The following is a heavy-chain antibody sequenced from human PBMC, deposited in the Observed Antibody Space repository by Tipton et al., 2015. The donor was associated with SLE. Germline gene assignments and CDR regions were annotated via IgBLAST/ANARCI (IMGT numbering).Heavy chain of an antibody. CDR2: VNFGGST. J-gene: IGHJ4*02. D-gene: IGHD3/OR15-3a*01. V-gene: IGHV4-4*07. Sequence: TLSLTCTVSGGSLRSYYWTWIRQPAGKGLEGIGRVNFGGSTNYNPSLKSRVAIPLDTSKNQFSLKLKSVTAADTAVYFCARAMAWTGDPLHFDYWGQGSLVTVSS. CDR3: ARAMAWTGDPLHFDY. CDR1: GGSLRSYY.